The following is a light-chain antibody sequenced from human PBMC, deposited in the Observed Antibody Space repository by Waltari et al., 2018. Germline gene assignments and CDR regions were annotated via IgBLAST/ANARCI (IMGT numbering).Light chain of an antibody. Sequence: QSVLTQPPSASGTPGQRVPLSCSGSTSNIARNPVTWYQQLPGTAPKLLIYSNDQRPSGVPERLSGSKSGTSASLAISGLQSEDEADYYCAVWDDSLNGQVFGGGTKLTVL. J-gene: IGLJ3*02. CDR1: TSNIARNP. CDR3: AVWDDSLNGQV. V-gene: IGLV1-44*01. CDR2: SND.